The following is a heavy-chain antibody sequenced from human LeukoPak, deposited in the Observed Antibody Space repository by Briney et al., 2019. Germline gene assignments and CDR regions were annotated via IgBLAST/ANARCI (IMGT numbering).Heavy chain of an antibody. Sequence: GGSLRLSCAASGFTFSNYVMHWVRQAPGKGLEWVSVISYDVSDKYYADSVKGRFTISRDNSKNTLYLQMNSLRAEDTALYYCARASYYTSGPYYTQKSARSPAWYFDLWGRGTLVTVSS. D-gene: IGHD3-10*01. CDR1: GFTFSNYV. CDR3: ARASYYTSGPYYTQKSARSPAWYFDL. V-gene: IGHV3-30*04. CDR2: ISYDVSDK. J-gene: IGHJ2*01.